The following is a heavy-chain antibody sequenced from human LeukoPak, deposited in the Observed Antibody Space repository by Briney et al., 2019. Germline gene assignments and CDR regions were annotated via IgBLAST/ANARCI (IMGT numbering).Heavy chain of an antibody. D-gene: IGHD2-15*01. J-gene: IGHJ5*02. Sequence: GGSLRLSCAASGFTFSSYAMHWVRQAPGKRLEWVAVISYDGSNKYYADSVKGRFTISRDNSKNTLYLQMNSLRPEDTAIYYCARGIVVVVAATSNWFDPWGQGTLVTVSS. CDR3: ARGIVVVVAATSNWFDP. CDR2: ISYDGSNK. V-gene: IGHV3-30*04. CDR1: GFTFSSYA.